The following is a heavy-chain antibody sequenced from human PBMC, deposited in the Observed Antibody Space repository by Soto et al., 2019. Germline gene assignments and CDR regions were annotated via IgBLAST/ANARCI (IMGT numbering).Heavy chain of an antibody. CDR2: IFHTGNT. J-gene: IGHJ4*02. V-gene: IGHV4-59*01. D-gene: IGHD3-10*01. CDR3: AALDGALDY. Sequence: SETLSLTCTVSGDSFSGYYWTWIRQPPGKRLEWVAYIFHTGNTNYNPSLKSRVTISVDTSKNQFSLKLRSVTPADTAVYYCAALDGALDYWGPGTLVTVS. CDR1: GDSFSGYY.